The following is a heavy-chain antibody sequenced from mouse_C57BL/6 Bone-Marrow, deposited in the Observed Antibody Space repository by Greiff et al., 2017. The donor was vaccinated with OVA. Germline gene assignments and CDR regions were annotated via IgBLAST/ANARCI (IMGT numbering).Heavy chain of an antibody. CDR3: ARGPSIYDGYPFAY. D-gene: IGHD2-3*01. CDR2: ILPGSGST. J-gene: IGHJ3*01. Sequence: VQLQQSGAELMKPGASVKLSCKATGYTFTGYWIEGVKQRPGHGLEWIGEILPGSGSTNYNEKFKGKATFTADTSSNTAYMQLSSLTTEDSAIYYGARGPSIYDGYPFAYWGQGTLVTVSA. V-gene: IGHV1-9*01. CDR1: GYTFTGYW.